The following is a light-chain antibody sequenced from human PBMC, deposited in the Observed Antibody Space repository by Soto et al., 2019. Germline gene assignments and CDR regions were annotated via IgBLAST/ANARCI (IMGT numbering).Light chain of an antibody. CDR3: QQYDSSPWT. CDR1: QSVSSSF. CDR2: GAS. Sequence: EIVLTQSPGTPSLSPGESATLSSRVSQSVSSSFLAWYQQKPGQAPRLLIYGASTRATGIPDRFSGSGSGTDFTLTISRLEPEDFAVYYCQQYDSSPWTFGQGTKVEIK. V-gene: IGKV3-20*01. J-gene: IGKJ1*01.